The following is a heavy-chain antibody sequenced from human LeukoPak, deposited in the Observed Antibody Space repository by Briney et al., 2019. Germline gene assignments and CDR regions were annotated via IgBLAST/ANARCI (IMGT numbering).Heavy chain of an antibody. J-gene: IGHJ3*02. V-gene: IGHV4-30-4*08. CDR3: ARKLGIDAFDI. Sequence: SETLSLTCTVSGASISSSDYYWSWIRQPPGKGLECIGYIYYIGSTYYSPSLKSRVTISVDTSKNQFSLKLSSVTAADTAVYYCARKLGIDAFDIWGQGTMVTVSS. CDR1: GASISSSDYY. D-gene: IGHD7-27*01. CDR2: IYYIGST.